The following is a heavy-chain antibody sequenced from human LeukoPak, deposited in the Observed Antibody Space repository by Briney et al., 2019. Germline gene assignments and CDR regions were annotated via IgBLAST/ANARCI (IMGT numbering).Heavy chain of an antibody. CDR3: ARGDLAFVPAADRYGYYL. J-gene: IGHJ4*02. V-gene: IGHV1-2*02. D-gene: IGHD2-2*01. CDR1: GYTFTGYY. CDR2: INPNNGGT. Sequence: ASVKVSCKASGYTFTGYYIHWVRQAPGQGLDWMGWINPNNGGTKYAQGFQGRVTMTRATSISTAYMELTNLKSDDTAVYYCARGDLAFVPAADRYGYYLWGQGILVTVSS.